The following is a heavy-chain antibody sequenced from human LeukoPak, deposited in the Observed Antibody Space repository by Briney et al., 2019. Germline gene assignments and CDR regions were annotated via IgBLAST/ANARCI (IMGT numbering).Heavy chain of an antibody. CDR2: IWPDGSYK. D-gene: IGHD3-16*01. V-gene: IGHV3-33*01. CDR3: ARAVGPFDY. CDR1: GFTFSTYG. J-gene: IGHJ4*02. Sequence: GGSLRLSCATSGFTFSTYGIHGVRQAPGKGRECVAAIWPDGSYKYYADSVKGRFTISRDNSKNTVYLQMNTLRDEDTAVYYCARAVGPFDYWGQGTLVTVSS.